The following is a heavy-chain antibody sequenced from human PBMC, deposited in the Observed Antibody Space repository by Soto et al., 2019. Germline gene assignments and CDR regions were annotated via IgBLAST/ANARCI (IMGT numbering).Heavy chain of an antibody. V-gene: IGHV3-53*01. CDR2: IYSGGST. Sequence: GGSLRLSCAASGFTVSSNYMSWVRQAPGKGLEWVSVIYSGGSTYYADSVKGRFTISRDNSKNTLYLQMNSLRAEDTAVYYCARGAPLVVVAATGWFDPWGQGTLVTVSS. CDR3: ARGAPLVVVAATGWFDP. J-gene: IGHJ5*02. CDR1: GFTVSSNY. D-gene: IGHD2-15*01.